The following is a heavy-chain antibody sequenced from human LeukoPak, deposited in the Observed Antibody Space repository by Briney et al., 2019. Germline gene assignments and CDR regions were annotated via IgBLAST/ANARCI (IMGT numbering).Heavy chain of an antibody. V-gene: IGHV1-18*01. D-gene: IGHD6-19*01. J-gene: IGHJ4*02. CDR1: GYTFTSYG. CDR2: ISAYNGNT. Sequence: GASVKVSCKASGYTFTSYGISWVRQAPGQGLEWMGWISAYNGNTNYAQKLQGRVTMTTDTSTSTAYMELRSLRSDDTAVYCCAREDMSSGWRYPLFIDYWGQGTLVTVSS. CDR3: AREDMSSGWRYPLFIDY.